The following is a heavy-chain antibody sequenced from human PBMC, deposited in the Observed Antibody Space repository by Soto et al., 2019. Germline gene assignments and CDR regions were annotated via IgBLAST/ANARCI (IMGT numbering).Heavy chain of an antibody. CDR1: GFSLTTSGVG. CDR3: AHRILRTVFGLVTTTAIYFDF. CDR2: IYWDDDK. J-gene: IGHJ4*02. V-gene: IGHV2-5*02. Sequence: QITLNESGPTVVRPTEPLTLTCRFSGFSLTTSGVGVGWIRQSPGKAPEWLALIYWDDDKRYSASLKSRLTITTDTSKNQVVLTVSDMDPTDTATYYCAHRILRTVFGLVTTTAIYFDFWGQGTPVAVSS. D-gene: IGHD3-3*01.